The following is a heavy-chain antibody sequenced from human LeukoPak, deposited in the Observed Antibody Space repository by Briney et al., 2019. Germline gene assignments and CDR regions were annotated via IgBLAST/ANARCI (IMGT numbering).Heavy chain of an antibody. CDR3: ARMGRYYYYMGV. D-gene: IGHD3-16*01. J-gene: IGHJ6*03. CDR2: INSDGSST. Sequence: PGGSLRLSCAASGFTFSSHWMHWVRQAPGRGLVWVSRINSDGSSTSYADSVKGRFTISRDNARNSLYLQMNSLRAEDTALYYCARMGRYYYYMGVWGKGTTVTVSS. V-gene: IGHV3-74*01. CDR1: GFTFSSHW.